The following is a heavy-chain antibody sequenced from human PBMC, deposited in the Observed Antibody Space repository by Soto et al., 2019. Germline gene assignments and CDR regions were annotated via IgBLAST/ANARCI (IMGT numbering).Heavy chain of an antibody. J-gene: IGHJ5*02. D-gene: IGHD2-15*01. CDR2: ISAYNGNT. CDR1: GYTFTSYS. Sequence: QVQLVQSGAEVKKPGASVKVSCKASGYTFTSYSISWVRQAPGQGLEWMGWISAYNGNTNYAQKLQGRVTMTTDTSTSTAYMELRSLRSDDTAVYYYARLVVVAATTNWFDPWGQGTLVTVSS. CDR3: ARLVVVAATTNWFDP. V-gene: IGHV1-18*01.